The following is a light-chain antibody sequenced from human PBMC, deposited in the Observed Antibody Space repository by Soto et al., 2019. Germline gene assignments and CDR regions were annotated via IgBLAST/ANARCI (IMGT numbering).Light chain of an antibody. J-gene: IGLJ2*01. V-gene: IGLV1-44*01. CDR2: KDN. Sequence: QSVLTQPPSASGTPGQRVTISCTGGSSNIGRTTVNWYQQLPGTAPKLLMYKDNQRPSGVPDRFSGSKSGTSASLAISGLQSEDEADYYCAAWDASLSGVVFGGGTKLTVL. CDR3: AAWDASLSGVV. CDR1: SSNIGRTT.